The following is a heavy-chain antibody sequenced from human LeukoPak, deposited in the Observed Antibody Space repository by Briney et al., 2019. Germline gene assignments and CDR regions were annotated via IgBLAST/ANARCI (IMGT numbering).Heavy chain of an antibody. Sequence: SQTLSLTCTVSGGSISSGGYYWSWIRQHPGKGLEWIGYIYYSGSTYYNPSPKSRVTISVDTSKNQFSLKLSSVTAADTAVYYCARVRGGGRATYFDYWGQGTLVTVSS. D-gene: IGHD1-26*01. CDR2: IYYSGST. CDR1: GGSISSGGYY. J-gene: IGHJ4*02. CDR3: ARVRGGGRATYFDY. V-gene: IGHV4-31*03.